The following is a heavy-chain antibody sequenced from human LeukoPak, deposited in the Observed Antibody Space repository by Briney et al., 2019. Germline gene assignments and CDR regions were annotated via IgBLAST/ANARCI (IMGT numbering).Heavy chain of an antibody. CDR3: ARSGYGDYGYFDY. Sequence: SETLSLTCTVSGGSISSSSYYWSWIRQPPGKGLEWIGYIYYSGSTNYNPSLKSRVTISVDTSKNQFSLKLSSVTAADTAVYYCARSGYGDYGYFDYWGQGTLVTVSS. J-gene: IGHJ4*02. CDR1: GGSISSSSYY. D-gene: IGHD4-17*01. CDR2: IYYSGST. V-gene: IGHV4-61*01.